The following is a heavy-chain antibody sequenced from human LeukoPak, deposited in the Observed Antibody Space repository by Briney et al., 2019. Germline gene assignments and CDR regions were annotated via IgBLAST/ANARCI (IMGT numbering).Heavy chain of an antibody. J-gene: IGHJ5*02. CDR3: ARPKDSGYDYFDP. CDR1: GYTFTGYY. CDR2: INPNTGGT. V-gene: IGHV1-2*02. Sequence: ASVKVSCEASGYTFTGYYMHWVRQAPGQGLESMGWINPNTGGTYYAQKFQGRVTMTRDTSISTAYMGLSSLISDDTAVYYCARPKDSGYDYFDPWGQGTLVTVSS. D-gene: IGHD5-12*01.